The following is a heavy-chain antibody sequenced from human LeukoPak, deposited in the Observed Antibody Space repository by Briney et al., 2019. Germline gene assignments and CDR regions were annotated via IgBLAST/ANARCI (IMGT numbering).Heavy chain of an antibody. Sequence: PGRSLGLSCAASGFTFSSYAMHWVRQAPGKGLEWVAVISYDGSNQHYTDSVKGRFTISRDNSKNTLYLQMNSLNTEDTAIYFCARESQDRGSDFESWGQGTLVTVSS. CDR2: ISYDGSNQ. V-gene: IGHV3-30*04. CDR1: GFTFSSYA. CDR3: ARESQDRGSDFES. J-gene: IGHJ4*02.